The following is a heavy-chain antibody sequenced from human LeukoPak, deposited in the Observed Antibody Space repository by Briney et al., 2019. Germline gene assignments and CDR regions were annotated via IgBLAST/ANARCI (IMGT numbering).Heavy chain of an antibody. CDR3: ARAAYSSTWYSRYFDL. CDR2: IKQDGNEK. CDR1: GFTFTTYW. D-gene: IGHD6-13*01. Sequence: GGSLRLSCAASGFTFTTYWMSWVRQAPGKGLEWVANIKQDGNEKYYVDSVKGRFTISRDNAKNSLYLQMNSLRVEDTAVYYCARAAYSSTWYSRYFDLWGRGTLVTVSS. V-gene: IGHV3-7*01. J-gene: IGHJ2*01.